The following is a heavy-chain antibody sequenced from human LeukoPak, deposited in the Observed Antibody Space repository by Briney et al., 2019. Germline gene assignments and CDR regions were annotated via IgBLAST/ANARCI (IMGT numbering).Heavy chain of an antibody. CDR1: GFTVSSNY. V-gene: IGHV3-66*01. CDR2: IYSGGST. D-gene: IGHD4-17*01. J-gene: IGHJ4*02. CDR3: ARELYGDYMFDY. Sequence: PGGPLRLSCAASGFTVSSNYMSWVRQAPGKGLEWVSVIYSGGSTYYADSVKGRFTISRDNSKNTLYLQMNSLRAEDTAVYYCARELYGDYMFDYWGQGTLVTVSS.